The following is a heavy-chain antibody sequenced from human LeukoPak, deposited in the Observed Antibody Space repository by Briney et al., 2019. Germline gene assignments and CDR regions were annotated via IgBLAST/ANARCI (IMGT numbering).Heavy chain of an antibody. D-gene: IGHD2-2*01. J-gene: IGHJ4*02. V-gene: IGHV3-23*01. CDR2: ISGSGGST. CDR3: ADLGDYAVG. Sequence: GGSLRLSCAASGFTFSSYAMSWFRQAPGKGLEWVSAISGSGGSTYYADSVKGRFTISRDNSKNTLYLQIDSLRTEDTAVYYCADLGDYAVGWGQGTLVTVSS. CDR1: GFTFSSYA.